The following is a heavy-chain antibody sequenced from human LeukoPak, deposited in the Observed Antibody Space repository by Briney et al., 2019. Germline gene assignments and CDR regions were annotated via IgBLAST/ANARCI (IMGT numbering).Heavy chain of an antibody. CDR3: AKDATAGPPNLSHFWFYGMDV. CDR2: ISYDGTYK. J-gene: IGHJ6*02. D-gene: IGHD3-9*01. V-gene: IGHV3-30*18. Sequence: PGGSLRLSCAASGFTFSSHGMHWVRQAPGKGLEWVAVISYDGTYKYYADSVRGRSTISRDNSETTLYLQMHTLWVEDTAIYYCAKDATAGPPNLSHFWFYGMDVWGQGTTVTVSS. CDR1: GFTFSSHG.